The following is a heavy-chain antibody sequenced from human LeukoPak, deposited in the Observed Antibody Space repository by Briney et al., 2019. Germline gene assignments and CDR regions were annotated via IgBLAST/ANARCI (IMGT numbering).Heavy chain of an antibody. J-gene: IGHJ4*02. CDR3: VRGDGSSWYSRLKPFDY. V-gene: IGHV4-59*08. CDR2: IYYSGST. CDR1: GGSISSYY. Sequence: SETLSLTCTVSGGSISSYYWSWIRQPPGKGLEWIGYIYYSGSTYYNPSLKSRVTISVDTSKNQFSLKLSSVTAADTAVYYCVRGDGSSWYSRLKPFDYWGQGTLVTVSS. D-gene: IGHD6-13*01.